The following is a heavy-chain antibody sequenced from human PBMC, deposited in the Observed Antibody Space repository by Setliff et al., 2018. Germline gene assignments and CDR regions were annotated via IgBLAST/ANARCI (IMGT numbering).Heavy chain of an antibody. J-gene: IGHJ6*03. CDR1: GGSISSYW. CDR2: IYTSGST. Sequence: PSETLSLTCTVSGGSISSYWWSWIRQPAGKGLEWIGRIYTSGSTNYNPSLKSRVTMSIGTSKNQFSLKLNSVTAADMAVYYCAREQWLDPPGYYYMDVWAKGTTVTVSS. CDR3: AREQWLDPPGYYYMDV. D-gene: IGHD6-19*01. V-gene: IGHV4-4*07.